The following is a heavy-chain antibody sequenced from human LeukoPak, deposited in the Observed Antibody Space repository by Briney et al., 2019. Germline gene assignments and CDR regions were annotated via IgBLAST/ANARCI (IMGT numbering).Heavy chain of an antibody. CDR2: ISSNGGST. D-gene: IGHD6-13*01. V-gene: IGHV3-64D*06. J-gene: IGHJ4*02. CDR3: VKDAAMYSSSWYGDY. Sequence: PGGSLRLSCSASGFTFSSYAMHWVRQAPGKGLEYGSAISSNGGSTYYADSVKGRFTISRDNSKNTLYLQMSSLRAEDTAVYYCVKDAAMYSSSWYGDYWGQGTLVTVSS. CDR1: GFTFSSYA.